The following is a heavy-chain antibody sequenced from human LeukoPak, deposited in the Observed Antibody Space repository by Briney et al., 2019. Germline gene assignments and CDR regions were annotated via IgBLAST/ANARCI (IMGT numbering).Heavy chain of an antibody. D-gene: IGHD4-17*01. V-gene: IGHV1-2*02. CDR1: GYTFTGYY. J-gene: IGHJ4*02. Sequence: ASVKVSCKASGYTFTGYYMHWVRQAPGQGLEWMGWINPNSGGTNYAQKFQGRVTMTRDTSISTAYMELSRLRSDYTAVYYCARGDSYGDYLDYWGQGTLVTVSS. CDR2: INPNSGGT. CDR3: ARGDSYGDYLDY.